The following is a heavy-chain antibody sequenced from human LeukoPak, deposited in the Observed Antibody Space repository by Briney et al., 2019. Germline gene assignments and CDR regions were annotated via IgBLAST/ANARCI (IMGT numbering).Heavy chain of an antibody. V-gene: IGHV4-34*01. J-gene: IGHJ6*02. CDR1: GGSFSGYY. CDR3: ARAPYSYSSGWYGHYYYGMDV. D-gene: IGHD6-19*01. Sequence: PSETLSLTCAVYGGSFSGYYWSWIRQPPGKGLEWIGEINHSGSTNYNPSLKSRVTISVDTSKNQFSLKLSSVTAADRAVYYCARAPYSYSSGWYGHYYYGMDVWGQGTTVTVSS. CDR2: INHSGST.